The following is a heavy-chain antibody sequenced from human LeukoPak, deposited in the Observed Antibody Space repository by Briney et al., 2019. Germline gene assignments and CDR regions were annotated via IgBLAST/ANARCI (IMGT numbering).Heavy chain of an antibody. CDR3: ARVDYSNYAMDY. V-gene: IGHV4-30-2*01. CDR2: IYHSGST. CDR1: GGSISSGGYS. D-gene: IGHD4-11*01. Sequence: PSQTLSLTCAVSGGSISSGGYSWSWIRQPPGTGLEWIGYIYHSGSTYYNPSLKSRVTISVGRSKNQFSLKLSSVTAADTAVYYCARVDYSNYAMDYWGQGTLVTVSS. J-gene: IGHJ4*02.